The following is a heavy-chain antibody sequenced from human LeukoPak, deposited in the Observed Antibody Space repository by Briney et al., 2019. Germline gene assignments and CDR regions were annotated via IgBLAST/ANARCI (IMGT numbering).Heavy chain of an antibody. J-gene: IGHJ6*02. CDR2: IYYSGST. Sequence: PSETLSLTCTVSGGSISSSSYYWGWIRQPPGKGLEWIGSIYYSGSTYYNPSLKSRVTISVDTSKNQFSLKLSSVTAADTAVYYCARDMVRGVITYGMDVWGQGTTVTVSS. CDR1: GGSISSSSYY. CDR3: ARDMVRGVITYGMDV. D-gene: IGHD3-10*01. V-gene: IGHV4-39*07.